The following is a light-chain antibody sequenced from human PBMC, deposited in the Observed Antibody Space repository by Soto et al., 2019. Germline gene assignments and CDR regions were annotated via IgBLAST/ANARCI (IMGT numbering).Light chain of an antibody. V-gene: IGKV1-39*01. CDR3: QQPYSTPWT. CDR1: QSITSS. Sequence: DIQMTQSPSSLSASVGDRVTITCRASQSITSSLNWYQQKPGKAPKLLIYTTSSLQSGVPSRFSGSGSGTDFTLTISSLQPEDFATYCCQQPYSTPWTFGQGTKVDIK. J-gene: IGKJ1*01. CDR2: TTS.